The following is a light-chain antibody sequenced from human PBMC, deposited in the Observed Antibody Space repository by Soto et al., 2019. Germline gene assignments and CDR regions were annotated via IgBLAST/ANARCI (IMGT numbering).Light chain of an antibody. CDR1: SSDVGAYNY. J-gene: IGLJ1*01. V-gene: IGLV2-14*01. Sequence: QSALTQPASVSGSPGQSITISCTGTSSDVGAYNYVSWYQQHPGKAPKLLIYEVSSRPSGVSNRFSGSKSGNTASLTISGLQAEDEADYYCSSYTSMSSPHVFGTGTKVTVL. CDR2: EVS. CDR3: SSYTSMSSPHV.